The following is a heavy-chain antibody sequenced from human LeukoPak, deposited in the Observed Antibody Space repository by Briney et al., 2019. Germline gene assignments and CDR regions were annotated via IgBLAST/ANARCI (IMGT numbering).Heavy chain of an antibody. D-gene: IGHD6-6*01. Sequence: ASVKVSCKASGYTFTSNHIHWVRQAPGQGLEWMGVINPSGDSTSYAPKFQGRVTVTRDTSTSTVYMELSGLRSEDTGIYYCAKIAARDTGEGYWGQGTPVTVSS. CDR3: AKIAARDTGEGY. CDR2: INPSGDST. J-gene: IGHJ4*02. CDR1: GYTFTSNH. V-gene: IGHV1-46*01.